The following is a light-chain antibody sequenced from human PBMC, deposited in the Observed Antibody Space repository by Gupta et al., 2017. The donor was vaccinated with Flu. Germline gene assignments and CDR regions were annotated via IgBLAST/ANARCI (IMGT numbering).Light chain of an antibody. CDR1: KLADQY. V-gene: IGLV3-1*01. J-gene: IGLJ2*01. CDR2: QDS. CDR3: QAWDSSTAV. Sequence: SYELTQPPSVSVSPGQTASITCSGDKLADQYACWYQQKPGQSPLLVIYQDSKRPSGIPERFSGSISGNTATLTISGTQAMDEADYYCQAWDSSTAVFGGGTKLTVL.